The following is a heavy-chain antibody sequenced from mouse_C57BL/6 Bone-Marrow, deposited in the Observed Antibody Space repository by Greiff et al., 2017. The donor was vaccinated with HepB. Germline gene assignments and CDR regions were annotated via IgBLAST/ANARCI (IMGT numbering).Heavy chain of an antibody. CDR2: IDPETGGT. J-gene: IGHJ2*01. CDR1: GYTFTDYE. V-gene: IGHV1-15*01. Sequence: QVHVKQSGAELVRPGASVTLSCKASGYTFTDYEMHWVKQTPVHGLEWIGAIDPETGGTAYNQKFKGKAILTADKSSSTAYMELRSLTSEDSAVYYCTSQNDWGQGTTLTVSS. CDR3: TSQND.